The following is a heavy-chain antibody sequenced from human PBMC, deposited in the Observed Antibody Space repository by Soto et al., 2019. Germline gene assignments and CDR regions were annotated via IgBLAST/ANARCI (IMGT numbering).Heavy chain of an antibody. J-gene: IGHJ6*02. CDR2: IYYSGST. CDR1: GGSISSGGYY. CDR3: ARSFRDYGGKNDHYYYGMDV. Sequence: SETLSLTCTVSGGSISSGGYYWSWIRQHPGKGLEWIGYIYYSGSTYYNPSLKSRVTISVDTSKNQFSLKLSSVTAADTAVYYCARSFRDYGGKNDHYYYGMDVWGQGTTVTVSS. D-gene: IGHD4-17*01. V-gene: IGHV4-31*03.